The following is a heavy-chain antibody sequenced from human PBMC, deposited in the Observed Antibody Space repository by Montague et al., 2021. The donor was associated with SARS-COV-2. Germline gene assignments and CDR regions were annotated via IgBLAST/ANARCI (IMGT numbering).Heavy chain of an antibody. CDR3: ARDGEIVAVGYYFDS. Sequence: SLRLSCAASGFTFSRYWMYWVRQAPGKGLVWVSHISSDGSRRRYXXSLKVRFTISRDNAKNTLYLQMNSLRAEDTAVYYCARDGEIVAVGYYFDSWGQGTLVTASS. CDR2: ISSDGSRR. J-gene: IGHJ4*02. V-gene: IGHV3-74*01. D-gene: IGHD3-22*01. CDR1: GFTFSRYW.